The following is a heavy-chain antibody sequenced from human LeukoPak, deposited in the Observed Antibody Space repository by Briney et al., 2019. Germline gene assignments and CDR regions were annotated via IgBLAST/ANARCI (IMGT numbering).Heavy chain of an antibody. V-gene: IGHV5-51*01. D-gene: IGHD2-21*02. Sequence: GGSLRLSCAASGSTFSNYWMSWVRQIPGKGLEWMGIIYPGDSDTRYSPSFQGQVTISADKSINTAYLQWNSLKASDTAMYYCARLHFRGVTETNWFDPWGQGTLVTVSS. CDR3: ARLHFRGVTETNWFDP. CDR2: IYPGDSDT. J-gene: IGHJ5*02. CDR1: GSTFSNYW.